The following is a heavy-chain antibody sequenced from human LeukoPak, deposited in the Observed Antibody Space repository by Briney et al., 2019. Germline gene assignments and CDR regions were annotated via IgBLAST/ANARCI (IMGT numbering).Heavy chain of an antibody. CDR1: GFTFNNYN. Sequence: PGGSLRLSCAASGFTFNNYNMNWVRQAPGRALEWVSSITSSATYIFYADSVKGRFTISRDNAKNSLYLQMDSLGPEDTAVYYCARDPYSGNYGNDYYYYMDVWGKGTTVTISS. V-gene: IGHV3-21*01. J-gene: IGHJ6*03. D-gene: IGHD1-26*01. CDR3: ARDPYSGNYGNDYYYYMDV. CDR2: ITSSATYI.